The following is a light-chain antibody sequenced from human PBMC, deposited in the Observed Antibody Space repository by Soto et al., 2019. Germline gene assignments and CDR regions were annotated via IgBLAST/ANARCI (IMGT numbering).Light chain of an antibody. CDR3: LLYYGGAQVL. V-gene: IGLV7-43*01. CDR1: AGAVTSAYY. Sequence: QAVGTQEPSLTVSPGGTVTLTCASSAGAVTSAYYTNWLQQKPGQAPRALIYSTSEKHSWTPARFSGSLLGGKAALTLSAAQPEDEDDYYCLLYYGGAQVLFGGGTKLTVL. J-gene: IGLJ2*01. CDR2: STS.